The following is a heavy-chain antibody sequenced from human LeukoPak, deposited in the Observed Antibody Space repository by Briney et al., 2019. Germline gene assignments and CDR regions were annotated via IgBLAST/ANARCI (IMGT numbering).Heavy chain of an antibody. J-gene: IGHJ4*02. CDR3: ARMGTGTPPGPY. CDR2: IKEDGSEE. CDR1: GFTFSTYW. V-gene: IGHV3-7*01. D-gene: IGHD3/OR15-3a*01. Sequence: PGGSLRLSCAASGFTFSTYWMTWVRQAPGKGLEWVANIKEDGSEEFYVGSEKGRFTIPRDNAKNSLYLQMNSLRAEDTAVYYCARMGTGTPPGPYWGQGTLVTVSS.